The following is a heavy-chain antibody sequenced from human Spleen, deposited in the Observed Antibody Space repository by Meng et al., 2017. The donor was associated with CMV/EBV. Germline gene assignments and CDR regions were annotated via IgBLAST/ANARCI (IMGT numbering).Heavy chain of an antibody. D-gene: IGHD3-10*01. CDR3: ARGDNMVRGVIKSHKWFDP. J-gene: IGHJ5*02. Sequence: SETLSLTCTVSGGSISSSSYYWGWIRQPPGKGLEWIGSIYYSGSTYYNPSLKSRVTISVDTSKNQFSLKLSSVTAADTAVYYCARGDNMVRGVIKSHKWFDPWGQGTRVTVSS. CDR1: GGSISSSSYY. V-gene: IGHV4-39*01. CDR2: IYYSGST.